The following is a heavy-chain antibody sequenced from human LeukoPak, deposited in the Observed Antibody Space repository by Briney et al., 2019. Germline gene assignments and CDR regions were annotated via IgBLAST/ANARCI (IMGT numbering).Heavy chain of an antibody. V-gene: IGHV4-39*07. Sequence: PSETLSLTCTVSGGSISSSSYYWGWIRQPPGKGLEWIGSIYYSGITYYNSPLKSRVTISIDTSKNQFSLKLSSVTAADTAVYYCARVDIVVGPSANFDCWGQGILVTVSS. CDR3: ARVDIVVGPSANFDC. CDR2: IYYSGIT. D-gene: IGHD2-2*01. CDR1: GGSISSSSYY. J-gene: IGHJ4*02.